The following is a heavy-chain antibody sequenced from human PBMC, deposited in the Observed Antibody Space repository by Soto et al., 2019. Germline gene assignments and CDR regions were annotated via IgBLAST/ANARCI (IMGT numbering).Heavy chain of an antibody. CDR3: ARALIGFLDWLPDNYYYGMDV. D-gene: IGHD3-3*02. CDR2: INPNSGDT. Sequence: ASVKVSCKVSGHSFTGHYMHWVRQAPGQGLEWMGWINPNSGDTNYARKFQGRVTMTRDTSIKTVYMELSSLRSDDTAVYYCARALIGFLDWLPDNYYYGMDVWGQGATVTVSS. V-gene: IGHV1-2*02. CDR1: GHSFTGHY. J-gene: IGHJ6*02.